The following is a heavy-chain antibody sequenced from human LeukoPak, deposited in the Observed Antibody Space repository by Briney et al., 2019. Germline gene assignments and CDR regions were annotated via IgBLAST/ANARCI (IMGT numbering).Heavy chain of an antibody. CDR3: ASGDSHLPDAFDI. Sequence: SVKVSCKASGGTFSSYAISWVRQAPGQGLEWMGGIIPIFGTANYAQKFQGRVTITADESTSTAYMELSSLRSEDTAVYYCASGDSHLPDAFDIWGQGKMVTVSS. D-gene: IGHD7-27*01. CDR1: GGTFSSYA. J-gene: IGHJ3*02. V-gene: IGHV1-69*01. CDR2: IIPIFGTA.